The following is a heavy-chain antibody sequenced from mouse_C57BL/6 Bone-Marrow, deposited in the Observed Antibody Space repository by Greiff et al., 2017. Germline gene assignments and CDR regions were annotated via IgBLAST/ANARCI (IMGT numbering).Heavy chain of an antibody. CDR2: IYPGSGST. D-gene: IGHD1-1*01. CDR1: GYTFTSYW. V-gene: IGHV1-55*01. CDR3: ALYYYGSRDYAMDY. Sequence: QVQLQQPGAELVKPGASVKMSCKASGYTFTSYWITWVKQRPGQGLEWIGDIYPGSGSTNYNEKFKSKATLTVDTSSSTAYMQLSSLTSEDSAVYYCALYYYGSRDYAMDYWGQGTSVTVSS. J-gene: IGHJ4*01.